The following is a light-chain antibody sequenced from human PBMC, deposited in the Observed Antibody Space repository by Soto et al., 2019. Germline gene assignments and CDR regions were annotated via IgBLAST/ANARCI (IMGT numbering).Light chain of an antibody. CDR2: EVT. Sequence: QSALTQPASVSGSPGQSITISCTGTGSDVGGYNYVSWYQQHPGKAPKLMIYEVTNRPSGVSNRFSGSKSGNTASLTISGLQTEDEADYYCCSFTSSNTWVFGGGTKLTVL. CDR1: GSDVGGYNY. V-gene: IGLV2-14*01. CDR3: CSFTSSNTWV. J-gene: IGLJ3*02.